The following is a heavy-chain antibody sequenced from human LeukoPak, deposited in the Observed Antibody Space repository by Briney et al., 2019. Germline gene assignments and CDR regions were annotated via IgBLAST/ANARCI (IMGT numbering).Heavy chain of an antibody. V-gene: IGHV4-39*01. D-gene: IGHD3-10*01. J-gene: IGHJ4*02. CDR1: GGSISSSSYY. CDR2: IYYSGST. Sequence: PSETLSLTCTVSGGSISSSSYYWGWIRQPPGEGLQWIGSIYYSGSTYYNPSLKSRVTISVDTSKNQFSLKLSSVTAADTAVYYCARGSMVRGVIMTDYFDYWGQGTLVTVSS. CDR3: ARGSMVRGVIMTDYFDY.